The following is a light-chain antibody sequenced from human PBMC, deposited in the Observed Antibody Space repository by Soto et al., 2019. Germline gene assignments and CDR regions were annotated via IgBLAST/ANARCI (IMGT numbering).Light chain of an antibody. J-gene: IGKJ2*01. Sequence: DIVLTQSPGTLSLSPGERATLSCRASQTTSSSYLAWYQKKPGQAPRLLIYGASSRATGIPDRFSGSGSGTDFTLTISRLEPDDFAVYYCQQFGSSPPRYTFGQGTKLEIK. V-gene: IGKV3-20*01. CDR2: GAS. CDR3: QQFGSSPPRYT. CDR1: QTTSSSY.